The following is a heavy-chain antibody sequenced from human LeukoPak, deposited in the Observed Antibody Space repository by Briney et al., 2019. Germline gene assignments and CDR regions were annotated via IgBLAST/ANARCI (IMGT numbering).Heavy chain of an antibody. CDR3: AKSRRGWLQLEGNYFDY. V-gene: IGHV3-23*01. J-gene: IGHJ4*02. CDR1: GFTFSSYA. CDR2: ISGSGGST. Sequence: GGSLRLSCAASGFTFSSYAMSWVRQAPGKGLEWVSAISGSGGSTYYADSVKGRFTISRDNSKNTLYLQMNSLRAEDTAVYYCAKSRRGWLQLEGNYFDYWGQGTLVTVSS. D-gene: IGHD5-24*01.